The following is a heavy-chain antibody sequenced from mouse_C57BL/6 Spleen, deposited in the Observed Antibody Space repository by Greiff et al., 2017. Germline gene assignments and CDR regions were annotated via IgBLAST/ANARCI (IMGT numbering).Heavy chain of an antibody. CDR2: IWTGGGK. CDR3: ARTYDYEGYFDV. CDR1: GFSLTSYA. J-gene: IGHJ1*03. D-gene: IGHD2-4*01. V-gene: IGHV2-9-1*01. Sequence: QVQLKESGPGLVAPSQSLSITCTVSGFSLTSYAISWVRQPPGKGLEWLGVIWTGGGKNYNSALKSRLSISKDNSKSQVFLKMNSLQTDDTARYYCARTYDYEGYFDVWGTGTTVTVSS.